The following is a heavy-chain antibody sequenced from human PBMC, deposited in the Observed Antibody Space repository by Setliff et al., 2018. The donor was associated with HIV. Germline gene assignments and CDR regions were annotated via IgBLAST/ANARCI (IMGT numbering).Heavy chain of an antibody. V-gene: IGHV3-7*01. CDR1: GFRFSTYW. CDR2: IKQDGSEK. J-gene: IGHJ6*03. D-gene: IGHD2-8*02. Sequence: GGSLRLSCAASGFRFSTYWMTWVRQAPGKGLEWVANIKQDGSEKYYVESVKGRFTLSRDNAKNSLYLQMNSLRAEDTAVYYCARVFWYGLPQIYYYMDVWGKGTTVTVSS. CDR3: ARVFWYGLPQIYYYMDV.